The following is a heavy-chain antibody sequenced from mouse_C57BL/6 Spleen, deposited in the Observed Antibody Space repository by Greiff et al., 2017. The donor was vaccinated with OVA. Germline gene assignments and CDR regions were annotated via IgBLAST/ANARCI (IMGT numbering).Heavy chain of an antibody. CDR1: GYSITSGYY. V-gene: IGHV3-6*01. CDR2: ISYDGSN. CDR3: AREAY. Sequence: EVHLVESGPGLVKPSQSLSLTCSVTGYSITSGYYWNWIRQFPGNKLEWMGYISYDGSNNYNPSLKNRISITRDTSKNQFFLKLNSVTTEDTATYYCAREAYWGQGTTLTVSS. J-gene: IGHJ2*01.